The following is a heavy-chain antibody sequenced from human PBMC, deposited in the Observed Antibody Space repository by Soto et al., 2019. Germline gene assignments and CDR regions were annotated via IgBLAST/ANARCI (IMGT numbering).Heavy chain of an antibody. D-gene: IGHD6-19*01. J-gene: IGHJ6*02. V-gene: IGHV5-51*01. Sequence: PGESLKISCKGSGYSFTSYWIGWVRQMPGKGLEWMGIIYPGDSDTRYSPSFQGQVTISADKSISTAYLQWSSLKASDTAMYYCATAISTTSSGWYVLWDVWGQGTTVTVSS. CDR1: GYSFTSYW. CDR2: IYPGDSDT. CDR3: ATAISTTSSGWYVLWDV.